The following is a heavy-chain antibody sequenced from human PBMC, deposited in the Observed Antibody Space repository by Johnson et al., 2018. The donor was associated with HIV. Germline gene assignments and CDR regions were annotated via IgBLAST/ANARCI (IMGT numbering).Heavy chain of an antibody. D-gene: IGHD3-10*01. Sequence: QMQLVESGGGVIQPGRSLRLSCAASGFTFSSYAMHWVRQAPGKGLEWVAVISYDGSNKYYADSVKGRFNISRDNSKNTLYLQMNSLRAEDTAVYYCAREGQEFNDAFDIWGQGTMVTVSS. CDR3: AREGQEFNDAFDI. CDR2: ISYDGSNK. J-gene: IGHJ3*02. CDR1: GFTFSSYA. V-gene: IGHV3-30*04.